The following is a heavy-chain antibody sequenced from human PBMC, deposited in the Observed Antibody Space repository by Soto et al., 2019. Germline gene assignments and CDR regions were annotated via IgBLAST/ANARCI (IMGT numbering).Heavy chain of an antibody. V-gene: IGHV2-70*01. J-gene: IGHJ4*02. Sequence: SGPTLVNPTQTLTLTCTFSGFSLSTSGMCVSWIRQPPGKALEWLTLIDWGDDKYYSTSLKTRLTISKDTSKNQVVLTMTNMDPVDTATYYCARMQRLDPYDNSGYGFDYWGQGILVTVSS. CDR1: GFSLSTSGMC. D-gene: IGHD3-22*01. CDR3: ARMQRLDPYDNSGYGFDY. CDR2: IDWGDDK.